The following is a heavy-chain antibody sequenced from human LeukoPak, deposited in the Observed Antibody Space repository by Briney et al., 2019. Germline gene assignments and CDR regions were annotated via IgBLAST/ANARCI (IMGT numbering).Heavy chain of an antibody. J-gene: IGHJ4*02. CDR3: ARFDGYNYY. Sequence: GGSLRLSCAASAFSLGAYNMNWVRQAPGKGLEWVSSISYTGTYIYYADSVKGRFTISRDNSKNTLYLQMNSLRAEDTAVYYCARFDGYNYYWGQGTLVTVSS. D-gene: IGHD5-24*01. CDR2: ISYTGTYI. V-gene: IGHV3-21*04. CDR1: AFSLGAYN.